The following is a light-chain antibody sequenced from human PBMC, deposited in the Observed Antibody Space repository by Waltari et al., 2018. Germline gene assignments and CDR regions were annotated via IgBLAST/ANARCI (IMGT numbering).Light chain of an antibody. Sequence: QSALTQPRSVSGSPGQSGTISCTGTSSDVGGYNYVSWYQQTPGKAPKLMIYDVSKRPSGVPDRFSGSKSGNTASLTISGLQAEDEADYYCCSYAGSYSLFGGGTKLTVL. V-gene: IGLV2-11*01. CDR2: DVS. CDR1: SSDVGGYNY. CDR3: CSYAGSYSL. J-gene: IGLJ2*01.